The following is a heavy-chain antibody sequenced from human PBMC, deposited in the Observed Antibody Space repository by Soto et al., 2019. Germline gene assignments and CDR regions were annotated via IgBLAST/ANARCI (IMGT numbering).Heavy chain of an antibody. D-gene: IGHD3-3*01. CDR3: ARAHDFWSGYPNGFDY. Sequence: ASVKVSCKTSGYTFTSYALHWVRQAPGQSLEWMGWINVGTGTANYAQKFQGRVTITADESTSTAYMELSSLRSEDTAVYYCARAHDFWSGYPNGFDYWGQGTLVTVSS. CDR2: INVGTGTA. V-gene: IGHV1-3*01. J-gene: IGHJ4*02. CDR1: GYTFTSYA.